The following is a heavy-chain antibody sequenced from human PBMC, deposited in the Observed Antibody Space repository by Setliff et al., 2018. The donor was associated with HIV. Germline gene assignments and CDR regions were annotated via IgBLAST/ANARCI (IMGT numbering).Heavy chain of an antibody. CDR3: ARRASKASLDY. V-gene: IGHV5-51*01. CDR1: GYTFTSYW. Sequence: PGESLKISCKGSGYTFTSYWIGWVRQMPGKGLEWMGIIYPGDSDTRYSPSFQGRVTISADKSINTAYLQWSSLQASDPAMYYCARRASKASLDYWGQGTLVTVSS. CDR2: IYPGDSDT. J-gene: IGHJ4*02.